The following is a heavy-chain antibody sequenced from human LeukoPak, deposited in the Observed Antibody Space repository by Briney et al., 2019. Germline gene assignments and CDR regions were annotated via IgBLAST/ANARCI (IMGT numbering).Heavy chain of an antibody. Sequence: GGSLRLSCAASGFTFSSYAMHWVRQAPGKGLEWVAVISYDGSNKYYADSVKGRFTISRDNSKNTLYLQMNSLRAEDTAVYYCARPTTGYSYGYGFGYWGQGTLVTVSS. D-gene: IGHD5-18*01. CDR2: ISYDGSNK. CDR1: GFTFSSYA. CDR3: ARPTTGYSYGYGFGY. V-gene: IGHV3-30-3*01. J-gene: IGHJ4*02.